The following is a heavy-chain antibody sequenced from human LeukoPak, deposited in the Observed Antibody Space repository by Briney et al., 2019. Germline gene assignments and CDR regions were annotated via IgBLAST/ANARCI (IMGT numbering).Heavy chain of an antibody. CDR1: GFTISSYA. CDR3: AKDRNTVTTWFDH. Sequence: PGGSQRLSCAASGFTISSYAMSWVRQSAGKGPEWVSGMSSGGRTHYADSVKGRFTISRDNSKNTLYLQMSGLRAEDTAVYYCAKDRNTVTTWFDHWGQGPLVTVSP. CDR2: MSSGGRT. D-gene: IGHD4-17*01. V-gene: IGHV3-23*01. J-gene: IGHJ5*02.